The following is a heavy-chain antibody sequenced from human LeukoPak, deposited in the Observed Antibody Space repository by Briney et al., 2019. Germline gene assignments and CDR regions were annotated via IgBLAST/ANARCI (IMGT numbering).Heavy chain of an antibody. Sequence: GGSLRLSCAASGFTFSGSAMHWVRQASGKGLEWVGRIRSKANSYATAYAASVKGRFTISRDDSKNTAYLQMNSLKTEDTAVYYCTRPAYCSGGSCYPSYYYYYYMDVWGIGTTVTVSS. CDR3: TRPAYCSGGSCYPSYYYYYYMDV. J-gene: IGHJ6*03. CDR2: IRSKANSYAT. V-gene: IGHV3-73*01. D-gene: IGHD2-15*01. CDR1: GFTFSGSA.